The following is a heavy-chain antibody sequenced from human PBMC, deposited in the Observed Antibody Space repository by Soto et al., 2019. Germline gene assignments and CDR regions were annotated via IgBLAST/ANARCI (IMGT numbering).Heavy chain of an antibody. J-gene: IGHJ4*02. D-gene: IGHD3-22*01. CDR3: AKDQDMIVVAVYFDY. CDR2: ISYDGSNK. CDR1: GFTFSSYG. Sequence: QVQLVESGGGVVQPGRSLRLSCAASGFTFSSYGMHWVRQAPGKGLEWVAVISYDGSNKYYADSVKGRFTISRDNSKKTQELQKNSLRAEDTAVYYCAKDQDMIVVAVYFDYWGQGTLVTVSS. V-gene: IGHV3-30*18.